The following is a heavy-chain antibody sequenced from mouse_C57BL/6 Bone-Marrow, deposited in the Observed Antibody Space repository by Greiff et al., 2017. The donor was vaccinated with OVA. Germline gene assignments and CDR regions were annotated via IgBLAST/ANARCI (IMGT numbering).Heavy chain of an antibody. Sequence: VQLKESGPELVKPGASVKISCKASGYSFTDYNMNWVKQSNGKSLEWIGVINPNYGTTSYNQKFKGKATLTVDQSSSTAYMQLNSLTSEDSAVYYCAREGGGLPYWYFDVWGTGTTVTVSS. J-gene: IGHJ1*03. CDR3: AREGGGLPYWYFDV. V-gene: IGHV1-39*01. CDR1: GYSFTDYN. D-gene: IGHD2-2*01. CDR2: INPNYGTT.